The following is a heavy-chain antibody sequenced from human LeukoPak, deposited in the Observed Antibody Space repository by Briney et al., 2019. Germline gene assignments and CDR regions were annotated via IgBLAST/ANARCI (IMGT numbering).Heavy chain of an antibody. D-gene: IGHD3-10*01. CDR3: ARYGYYGSHYYYYYGMDV. J-gene: IGHJ6*02. CDR1: GYTFTSYG. Sequence: VASVKVSCKASGYTFTSYGISWVRRAPGQGLEWMGWISVYNGNTNYAQKLQGRVTMTTDTSTSTAYMELRSLRSDDTAVYYCARYGYYGSHYYYYYGMDVWGQGTTVTVSS. V-gene: IGHV1-18*01. CDR2: ISVYNGNT.